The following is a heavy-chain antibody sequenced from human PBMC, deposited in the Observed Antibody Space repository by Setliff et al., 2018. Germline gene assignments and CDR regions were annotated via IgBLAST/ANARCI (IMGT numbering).Heavy chain of an antibody. CDR1: GYTFSRYG. D-gene: IGHD5-18*01. CDR2: TIPSFGST. V-gene: IGHV1-69*05. CDR3: VREGVDTRSSTDYRYYMDV. J-gene: IGHJ6*03. Sequence: ASVKVSCKASGYTFSRYGFSWVRQAPGQGLEWMGGTIPSFGSTNYAQKFQDRVTIITDESTSTAYMELSSLRTEDTAVYYCVREGVDTRSSTDYRYYMDVWGKGTTVTVSS.